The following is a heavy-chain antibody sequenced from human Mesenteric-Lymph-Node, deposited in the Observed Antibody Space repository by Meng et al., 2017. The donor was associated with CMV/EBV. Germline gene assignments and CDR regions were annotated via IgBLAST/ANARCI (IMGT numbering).Heavy chain of an antibody. CDR2: INPNGGST. D-gene: IGHD6-19*01. J-gene: IGHJ6*02. V-gene: IGHV1-46*01. CDR3: ARDHFGAVAGTGALYYYYGMDV. Sequence: ASVKVSCKTSGYSFTTHLIFWVRQAPGQGLEWMGLINPNGGSTYSAPKFQGRLTMTRDTSTSTYYLELRSLISEDTAVYYCARDHFGAVAGTGALYYYYGMDVWGQGTTVTVSS. CDR1: GYSFTTHL.